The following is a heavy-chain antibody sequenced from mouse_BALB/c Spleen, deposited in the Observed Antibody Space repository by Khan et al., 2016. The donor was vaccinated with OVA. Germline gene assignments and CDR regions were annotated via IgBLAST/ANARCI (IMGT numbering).Heavy chain of an antibody. D-gene: IGHD2-12*01. J-gene: IGHJ4*01. Sequence: QVQLKQSGAELMKPGASVKIACKATGYTFSSYWIEWVKQRPGHGLEWIGEILPGRGSSNYNAKFKGKATFTADTSSNTAYMQLSRLKSEEPAVYYCARGAGTTYGMDFWSQGNTVTVAS. CDR1: GYTFSSYW. CDR3: ARGAGTTYGMDF. CDR2: ILPGRGSS. V-gene: IGHV1-9*01.